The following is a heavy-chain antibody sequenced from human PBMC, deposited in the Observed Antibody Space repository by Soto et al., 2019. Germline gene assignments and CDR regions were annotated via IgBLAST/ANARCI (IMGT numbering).Heavy chain of an antibody. CDR1: GYTFTSYD. V-gene: IGHV1-8*01. CDR2: MNPNSCNT. Sequence: QVQLVQSGAEVKKPGASVKVSCKASGYTFTSYDINWVRQATGQGLEWMGWMNPNSCNTGYAQKFQDRVSMTRNTSISTAYMELSSMRSYDTAVYYCATAAAACNWFDPWGQGTLLTVSS. D-gene: IGHD6-13*01. J-gene: IGHJ5*02. CDR3: ATAAAACNWFDP.